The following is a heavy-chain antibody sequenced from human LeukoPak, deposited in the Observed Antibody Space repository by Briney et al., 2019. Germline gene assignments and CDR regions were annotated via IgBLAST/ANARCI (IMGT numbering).Heavy chain of an antibody. Sequence: GGSLRLSCAASGFTFSSFDMHWVRQPTGQGLEWVSTIGTASDTYYPGSVGGRFTLSRGNAKNSLYLQMNSLTAGDTAVYYCARGPPRGKYYYMDVWGKGTTVTVSS. J-gene: IGHJ6*03. CDR3: ARGPPRGKYYYMDV. CDR2: IGTASDT. V-gene: IGHV3-13*01. D-gene: IGHD1-1*01. CDR1: GFTFSSFD.